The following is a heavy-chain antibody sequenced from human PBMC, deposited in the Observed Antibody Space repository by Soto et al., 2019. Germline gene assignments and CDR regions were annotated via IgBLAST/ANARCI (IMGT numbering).Heavy chain of an antibody. V-gene: IGHV3-23*01. CDR1: GFTFSSYG. D-gene: IGHD3-3*01. Sequence: GGSLRLSCAASGFTFSSYGMHWVRQAPGKGLEWVSAISGSGGSTYYADSVKGRFTISRDNSKNTLYLQMNSLRAEDTAVYYCAKDASYDFWSGYLASYYYMDVWGKGTTVTVSS. J-gene: IGHJ6*03. CDR2: ISGSGGST. CDR3: AKDASYDFWSGYLASYYYMDV.